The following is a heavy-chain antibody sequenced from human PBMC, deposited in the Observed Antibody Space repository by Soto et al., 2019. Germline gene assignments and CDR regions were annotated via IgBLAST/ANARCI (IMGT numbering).Heavy chain of an antibody. V-gene: IGHV4-4*02. CDR2: IYHSGST. CDR1: GGSISSSNW. J-gene: IGHJ6*02. CDR3: ARGSQGYYYGMDV. Sequence: KPSETLSLTCAVSGGSISSSNWWSWVRQPPGKGLEWIGEIYHSGSTNYNPSLKSRVTISVDKSKNQFSLKLSSVTAADTAVYYCARGSQGYYYGMDVWGQGTTVTVSS.